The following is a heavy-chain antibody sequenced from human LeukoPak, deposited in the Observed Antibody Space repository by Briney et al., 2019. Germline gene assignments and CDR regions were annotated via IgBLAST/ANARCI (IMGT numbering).Heavy chain of an antibody. CDR1: GDSVSSNSVT. J-gene: IGHJ5*02. Sequence: SQTLSLTCAISGDSVSSNSVTWNWIRQSPSRGLEWLGRTYYRSTWYNDYAVSVRGRITVNPDTSKNQFSLHLNSVPPEDTAVYYCARRLTQYDCFDPWGQGILDTVSS. CDR2: TYYRSTWYN. CDR3: ARRLTQYDCFDP. D-gene: IGHD2-2*01. V-gene: IGHV6-1*01.